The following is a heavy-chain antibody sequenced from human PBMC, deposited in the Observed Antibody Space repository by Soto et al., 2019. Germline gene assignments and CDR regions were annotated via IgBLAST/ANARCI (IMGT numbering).Heavy chain of an antibody. D-gene: IGHD2-15*01. J-gene: IGHJ6*02. CDR3: AKDQMVVVAATPYYGMDV. Sequence: GGSLRLSCAASGFTFSSYGMHWVRQAPGKGLEWVAVISYDGSNKYYADSVKGRFTISRDNSKNTLYLQMNSLRAEDTAVYYCAKDQMVVVAATPYYGMDVWGQGTTVTVSS. CDR2: ISYDGSNK. V-gene: IGHV3-30*18. CDR1: GFTFSSYG.